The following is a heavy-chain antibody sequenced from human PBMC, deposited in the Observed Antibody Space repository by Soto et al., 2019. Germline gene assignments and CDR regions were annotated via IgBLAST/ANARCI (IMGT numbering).Heavy chain of an antibody. CDR3: AKVMGTYYFDF. V-gene: IGHV3-23*01. CDR1: GFSFSSYA. CDR2: INPSGGAT. J-gene: IGHJ4*02. Sequence: GGSLRLSWAASGFSFSSYAMRWVRQAPGKGLEWVSAINPSGGATYYADSVKGRFAMSRDNSKNTVYLQMNSLTAEDTAVYYCAKVMGTYYFDFRRQGTLVTVSS.